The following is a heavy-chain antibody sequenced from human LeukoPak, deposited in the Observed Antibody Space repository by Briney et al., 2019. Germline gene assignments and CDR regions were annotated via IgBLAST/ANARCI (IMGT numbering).Heavy chain of an antibody. CDR1: GGSLSSGGYY. Sequence: PSQTLSLTCTVSGGSLSSGGYYWSWIRQHPGKGLEWIGYIYYSGSTYYNPSLKSRVTISVDTSKNQFSLKLSYVTAADTAVYYCARVADSSGWYGGLFDYWGQGTLVTVSS. CDR3: ARVADSSGWYGGLFDY. J-gene: IGHJ4*02. D-gene: IGHD6-19*01. CDR2: IYYSGST. V-gene: IGHV4-31*03.